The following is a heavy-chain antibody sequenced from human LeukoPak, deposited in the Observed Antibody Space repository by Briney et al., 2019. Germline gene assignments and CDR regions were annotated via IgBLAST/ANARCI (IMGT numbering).Heavy chain of an antibody. CDR1: GYTFTGYY. D-gene: IGHD3-22*01. J-gene: IGHJ4*02. Sequence: SVKVSCKASGYTFTGYYMHWVRQAPGQGLEWMGGIIPIFGTANYAQKFQGRVTITTDESTSTAYMELSSLRSEDTAVYYCAREKYDSSGYYSLCFDYWGQGTLVTVSS. V-gene: IGHV1-69*05. CDR2: IIPIFGTA. CDR3: AREKYDSSGYYSLCFDY.